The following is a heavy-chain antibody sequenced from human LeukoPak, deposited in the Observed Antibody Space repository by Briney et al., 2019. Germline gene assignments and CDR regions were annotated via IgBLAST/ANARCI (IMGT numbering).Heavy chain of an antibody. D-gene: IGHD2-8*01. J-gene: IGHJ4*02. CDR1: GYSISSGHY. Sequence: SETLSLTCAVSGYSISSGHYWGWIRQPPGKGLEWIGYIYNSGRTNYNPSLKSRVNISVDTSNNLFSLKLSSVTAADTAVYYCARHERKRLMDFDYWGQGTLVTVSS. CDR2: IYNSGRT. CDR3: ARHERKRLMDFDY. V-gene: IGHV4-38-2*01.